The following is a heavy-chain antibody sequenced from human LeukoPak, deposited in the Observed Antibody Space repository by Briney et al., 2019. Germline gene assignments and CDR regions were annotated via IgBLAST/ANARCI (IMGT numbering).Heavy chain of an antibody. CDR1: GFTFSSYG. D-gene: IGHD4-17*01. CDR3: AREGKNYGDYDYGMDV. CDR2: IWYDGSNK. V-gene: IGHV3-33*01. J-gene: IGHJ6*02. Sequence: GGSLRLSCAASGFTFSSYGMHWVRQAPGKGLEWVALIWYDGSNKYYADSVKGRFTISRDNSKNTLYLQMNSLRAEDTAVYYCAREGKNYGDYDYGMDVWGQGTTVTVSS.